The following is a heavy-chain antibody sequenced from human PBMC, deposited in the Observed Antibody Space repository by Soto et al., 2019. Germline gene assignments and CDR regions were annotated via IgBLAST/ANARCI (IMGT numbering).Heavy chain of an antibody. CDR2: IDPSDSYT. CDR3: ARHALYTAKDSDYYYYGMDV. D-gene: IGHD5-18*01. J-gene: IGHJ6*02. CDR1: GYSFASYW. V-gene: IGHV5-10-1*01. Sequence: GESLKICCKGSGYSFASYWISWVRQMPGKGLEWMGRIDPSDSYTNYSPSFQGHVTISADKSISTAYLQWSSLKASDTAMYYCARHALYTAKDSDYYYYGMDVWGQGTTVTVSS.